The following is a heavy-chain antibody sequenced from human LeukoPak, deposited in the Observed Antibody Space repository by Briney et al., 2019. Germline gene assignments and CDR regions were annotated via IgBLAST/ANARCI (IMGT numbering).Heavy chain of an antibody. Sequence: GGSLTLSCTVSGFSVSDNSMRWVRQAPGKGLEWVSFIYRGTTQYLDCVKGGFTISRHNSKTTLYLQMNSLRAEYTAVYYCARRGGAYSHPYDYWGQGTLVTVSS. D-gene: IGHD4/OR15-4a*01. V-gene: IGHV3-53*01. CDR3: ARRGGAYSHPYDY. CDR2: IYRGTT. CDR1: GFSVSDNS. J-gene: IGHJ4*02.